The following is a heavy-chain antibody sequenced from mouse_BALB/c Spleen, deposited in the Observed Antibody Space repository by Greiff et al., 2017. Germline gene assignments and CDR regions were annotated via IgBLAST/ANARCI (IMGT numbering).Heavy chain of an antibody. CDR2: ILPGSGST. D-gene: IGHD2-14*01. CDR1: GYTFSSYW. J-gene: IGHJ4*01. V-gene: IGHV1-9*01. CDR3: ARMGYDGTMDY. Sequence: QVQLQQSGAELMKPGASVKISCKATGYTFSSYWIEWVKQRPGHGLEWIGEILPGSGSTNYNEKFKGKATFTADTSSNTAYMQLSSLTSEDSAVYYCARMGYDGTMDYWGQGTSVTVSS.